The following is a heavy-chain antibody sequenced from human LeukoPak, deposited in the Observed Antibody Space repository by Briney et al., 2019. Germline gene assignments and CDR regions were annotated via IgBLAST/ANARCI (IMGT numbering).Heavy chain of an antibody. D-gene: IGHD6-19*01. CDR2: IGTAGDT. Sequence: GGSLRLSCAASGFTFSSYDMHWVRQATGKGLEWVSAIGTAGDTYYPGSVKGRFTISRENAKNSLYLQMNSLRAGDTAVYYCARDQWLANCYYGMDVWGQGTTVTVSS. V-gene: IGHV3-13*01. CDR1: GFTFSSYD. J-gene: IGHJ6*02. CDR3: ARDQWLANCYYGMDV.